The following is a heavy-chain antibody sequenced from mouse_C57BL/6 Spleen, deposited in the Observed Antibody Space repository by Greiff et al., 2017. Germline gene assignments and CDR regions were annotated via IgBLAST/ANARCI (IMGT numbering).Heavy chain of an antibody. D-gene: IGHD1-1*01. V-gene: IGHV1-15*01. CDR2: IDPETGGT. J-gene: IGHJ4*01. CDR1: GYTFTDYE. Sequence: VQLVESGAELVRPGASVTLSCKASGYTFTDYEMHWVKQTPVHGLEWIGAIDPETGGTAYNQKFKGKAILTADKSSSTAYMELRSLTSEDSAVYYCTRGDYYGTLDYWGQGTSVTVSS. CDR3: TRGDYYGTLDY.